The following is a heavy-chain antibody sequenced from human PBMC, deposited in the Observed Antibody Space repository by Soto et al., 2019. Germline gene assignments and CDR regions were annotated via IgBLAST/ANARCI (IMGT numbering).Heavy chain of an antibody. J-gene: IGHJ6*02. CDR1: GFSISDYN. Sequence: PGVSLRLSCAASGFSISDYNVHWVLQAPGMGLGLVALILHEGSNEYYADSVKGRFTISRDNAKDTLFLQMNSLRSEDTAVYYCAKEIASGSFDSPFKYYGMDVWGQGTTVTVSS. D-gene: IGHD1-26*01. CDR2: ILHEGSNE. CDR3: AKEIASGSFDSPFKYYGMDV. V-gene: IGHV3-30*04.